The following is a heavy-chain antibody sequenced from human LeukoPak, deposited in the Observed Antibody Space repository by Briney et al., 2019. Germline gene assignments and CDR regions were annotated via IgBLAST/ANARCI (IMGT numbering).Heavy chain of an antibody. Sequence: QTGGSLRLSCAASGFTFGSYAMTWVRQAPGKGLEWVSVISGIGVATYYADSVKGRFTISRDNSKNTLYLQMNSLRAEDTAVYYCAKRAVTTVSSGFHYWGQGTLVTVSS. D-gene: IGHD4-17*01. CDR3: AKRAVTTVSSGFHY. CDR2: ISGIGVAT. CDR1: GFTFGSYA. J-gene: IGHJ4*02. V-gene: IGHV3-23*01.